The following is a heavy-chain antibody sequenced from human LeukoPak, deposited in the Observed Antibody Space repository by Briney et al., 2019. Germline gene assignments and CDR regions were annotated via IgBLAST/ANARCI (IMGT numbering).Heavy chain of an antibody. V-gene: IGHV1-18*04. CDR2: ISAYNGNT. CDR1: GYIFTSYG. J-gene: IGHJ6*04. CDR3: ARGRSGYDNYYYYGMDV. Sequence: ASVKVSCKASGYIFTSYGIGWVRQAPGQGLEWMGWISAYNGNTNYAQKLQGRVTMTTDTSTSTAYMELRSLRSDDTAVYYCARGRSGYDNYYYYGMDVWGKGTTVTVSS. D-gene: IGHD5-12*01.